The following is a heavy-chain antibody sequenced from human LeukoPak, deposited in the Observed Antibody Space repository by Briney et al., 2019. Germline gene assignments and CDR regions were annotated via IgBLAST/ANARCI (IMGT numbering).Heavy chain of an antibody. D-gene: IGHD6-13*01. Sequence: PSETLSLACTVYGGSISSYYCGWIRQPPGKGLEWIGYIYYSGSTNYNTSRKSRFTISVDTSKNQFSLKLSSVNPASTPLFYCARLEKAVAEQTSTVYYYYGMDVCGQGPTATASS. CDR3: ARLEKAVAEQTSTVYYYYGMDV. V-gene: IGHV4-59*01. J-gene: IGHJ6*02. CDR1: GGSISSYY. CDR2: IYYSGST.